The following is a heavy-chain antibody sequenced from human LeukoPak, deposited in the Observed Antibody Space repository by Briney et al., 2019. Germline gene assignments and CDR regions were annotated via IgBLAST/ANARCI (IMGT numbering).Heavy chain of an antibody. CDR1: GYSFTKFG. CDR3: ARGSSGIEGFDP. Sequence: ASVKVSCKASGYSFTKFGISWVRQAPGRGLEWVGWIYHGNTKYTQSLQGRVTMTTDTSTSTAYMELRSLISDDTAVYYCARGSSGIEGFDPWGQGTLVTVSS. V-gene: IGHV1-18*01. CDR2: IYHGNT. J-gene: IGHJ5*02. D-gene: IGHD6-19*01.